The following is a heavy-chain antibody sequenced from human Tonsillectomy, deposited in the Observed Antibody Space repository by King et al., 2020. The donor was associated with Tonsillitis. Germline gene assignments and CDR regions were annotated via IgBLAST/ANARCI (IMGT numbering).Heavy chain of an antibody. CDR1: GITFSSYA. Sequence: QLVQSGGGLIQPGGSLRLSCAASGITFSSYAMSWVRQAPGKGLEWVSGISGSGGSTYNADSGKGRFAITRDNSKNTLYLHMNSLRAEDTAVYYCAKDRDFWSPHGMDVWGQGTTVTVSS. CDR3: AKDRDFWSPHGMDV. CDR2: ISGSGGST. D-gene: IGHD3-3*01. V-gene: IGHV3-23*04. J-gene: IGHJ6*02.